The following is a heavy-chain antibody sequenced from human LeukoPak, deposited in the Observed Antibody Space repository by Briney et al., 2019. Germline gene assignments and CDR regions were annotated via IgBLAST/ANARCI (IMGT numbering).Heavy chain of an antibody. D-gene: IGHD7-27*01. CDR3: ATYTNWVAGDV. CDR1: GFTFSDSW. V-gene: IGHV3-7*01. CDR2: IKKDGSEK. Sequence: GGSLRLSCVASGFTFSDSWVSWDRQAPGKGLEWVADIKKDGSEKDYVDSVKGRFTISRDNAKNSLYLQMDSLRAEDTAVYYCATYTNWVAGDVWGQGTTVSVSS. J-gene: IGHJ6*02.